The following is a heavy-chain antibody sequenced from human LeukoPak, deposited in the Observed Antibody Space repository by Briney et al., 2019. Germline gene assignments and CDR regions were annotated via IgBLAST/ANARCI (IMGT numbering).Heavy chain of an antibody. Sequence: SVKVSCKASGGTFSSYAISWVRQAPGQGLEWMGRIIPILGIANYAQKFQGRVTITTDESTSTAYMELSSLRSEDTAVYYCARGDLTVEAANYYYYYMDVWGKGTTVTVSS. J-gene: IGHJ6*03. D-gene: IGHD6-13*01. CDR3: ARGDLTVEAANYYYYYMDV. CDR1: GGTFSSYA. V-gene: IGHV1-69*04. CDR2: IIPILGIA.